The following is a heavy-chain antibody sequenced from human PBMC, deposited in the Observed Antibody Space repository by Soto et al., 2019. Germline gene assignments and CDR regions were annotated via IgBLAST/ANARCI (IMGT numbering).Heavy chain of an antibody. CDR3: ARFYYSGSNPSSFDY. V-gene: IGHV1-69*01. CDR1: GGTFSSYT. J-gene: IGHJ4*02. CDR2: ITPTLNIA. Sequence: QLQLVQSGAEVREPGSSVKVSCKASGGTFSSYTVIWVRQAPGQGLEWMGGITPTLNIAKYAEKFQGRVTITADESTSTVNMPLSSLRSEDTAVYFCARFYYSGSNPSSFDYWGQGTLVAVSS. D-gene: IGHD1-26*01.